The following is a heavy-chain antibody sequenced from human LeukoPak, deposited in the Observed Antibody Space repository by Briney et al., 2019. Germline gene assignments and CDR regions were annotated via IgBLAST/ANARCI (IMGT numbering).Heavy chain of an antibody. J-gene: IGHJ1*01. CDR3: VKEGGTTRHFQH. Sequence: GGSLRLSCAASGFTFDGNAMHWVRQAPGKGLEWVSFISGDGDSTYYADSVKGRFTISRDNSKDSLYLQMNSLRTEDTALYYCVKEGGTTRHFQHWGQGTLVTVSS. CDR1: GFTFDGNA. D-gene: IGHD1-7*01. CDR2: ISGDGDST. V-gene: IGHV3-43*02.